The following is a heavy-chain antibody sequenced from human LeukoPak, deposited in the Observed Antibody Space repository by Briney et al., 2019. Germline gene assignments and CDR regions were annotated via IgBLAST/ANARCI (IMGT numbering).Heavy chain of an antibody. V-gene: IGHV3-30*15. D-gene: IGHD4-23*01. CDR2: TSYDGNKK. Sequence: GGSLRLSCAASGFTLTYYAMHWVRQAPGKGLEWVAVTSYDGNKKYYADSVKGRFTISRDSSKNTLYLQMSSLRAEDTAVYYCARSSYDYGGIEGPFDYWGRGTLVTVSS. CDR1: GFTLTYYA. J-gene: IGHJ4*02. CDR3: ARSSYDYGGIEGPFDY.